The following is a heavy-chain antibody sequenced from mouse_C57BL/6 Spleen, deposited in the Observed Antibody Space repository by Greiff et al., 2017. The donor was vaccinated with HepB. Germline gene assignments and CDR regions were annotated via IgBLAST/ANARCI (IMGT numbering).Heavy chain of an antibody. V-gene: IGHV5-9-1*02. CDR2: ISSGGDYI. D-gene: IGHD2-1*01. Sequence: EVQRVESGEGLVKPGGSLKLSCAASGFTFSSYAMSWVRQTPEKRLEWVAYISSGGDYIYYADTVKGRFTISRDNARKTLYLQMSSLKSEDTAMYYCTRDRGNYAFDYWGQGTTLTVSS. CDR3: TRDRGNYAFDY. J-gene: IGHJ2*01. CDR1: GFTFSSYA.